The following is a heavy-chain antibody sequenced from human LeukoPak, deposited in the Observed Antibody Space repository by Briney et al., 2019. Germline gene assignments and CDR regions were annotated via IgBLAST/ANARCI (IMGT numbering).Heavy chain of an antibody. J-gene: IGHJ4*02. D-gene: IGHD3-10*01. CDR1: GLTFSSYG. CDR2: IWYDGSNK. Sequence: PGGSLRPSCAASGLTFSSYGMHWVRQAPGKGLEWVAVIWYDGSNKYYADSVKGRFTISRDNSKNTLYLQMNSLRAEDTAVYYCARDPFPHYYGSGSYVGHWGQGTLVTVSS. V-gene: IGHV3-33*01. CDR3: ARDPFPHYYGSGSYVGH.